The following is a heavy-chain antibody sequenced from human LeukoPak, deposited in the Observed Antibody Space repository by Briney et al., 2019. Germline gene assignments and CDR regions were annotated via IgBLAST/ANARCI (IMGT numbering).Heavy chain of an antibody. Sequence: SETLSLTCTVSGGSISSGDYYWSWIRQPPGKGLEWIGYIYYSGSTYYNPSLKSRVTISVDTSKNQFPLKLSSVTAADTAVYYCARDGDSSGYYDWYFDLWGRGTLVTVSS. CDR1: GGSISSGDYY. CDR2: IYYSGST. V-gene: IGHV4-30-4*01. J-gene: IGHJ2*01. CDR3: ARDGDSSGYYDWYFDL. D-gene: IGHD3-22*01.